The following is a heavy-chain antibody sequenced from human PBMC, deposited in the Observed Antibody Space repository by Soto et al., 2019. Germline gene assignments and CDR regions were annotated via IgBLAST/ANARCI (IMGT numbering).Heavy chain of an antibody. CDR1: GGTFSNYV. CDR2: IIPLFGTT. Sequence: QVQLVQSGTEVKKPGSSAQVSCKASGGTFSNYVISWVRQAPGQGLEWVGGIIPLFGTTDYAKKFQGRIAITADEATTTLYMDLSSLRFEDTAVYFCEIDVGCGELYVVWDQGTTVIVSS. J-gene: IGHJ6*02. CDR3: EIDVGCGELYVV. D-gene: IGHD3-10*01. V-gene: IGHV1-69*01.